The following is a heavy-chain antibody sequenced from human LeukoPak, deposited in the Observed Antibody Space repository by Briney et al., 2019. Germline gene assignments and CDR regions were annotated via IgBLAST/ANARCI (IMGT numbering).Heavy chain of an antibody. CDR2: ISSSSSYI. D-gene: IGHD2-15*01. Sequence: GGSLRLSCAASGFTFSDYYMTWIRQAPGKGLEWVSSISSSSSYIYYADSVKGRFTISRDNAKNSLYLQMNSLRAEDTAVYYCARSGGWGQRYMDVWGKGTTVAVSS. J-gene: IGHJ6*03. CDR1: GFTFSDYY. V-gene: IGHV3-11*06. CDR3: ARSGGWGQRYMDV.